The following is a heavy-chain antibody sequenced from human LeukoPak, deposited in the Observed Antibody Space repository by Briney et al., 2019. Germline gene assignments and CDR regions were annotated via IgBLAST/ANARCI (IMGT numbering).Heavy chain of an antibody. J-gene: IGHJ3*02. CDR2: ISSSGSTI. D-gene: IGHD3-22*01. Sequence: GGSLRLSCAASGFTFSSYGMTWVRQAPGKGLEWVSYISSSGSTIYYADSVKGRFTISRDNAKNSLYLQMNSLRAEDTAVYYCAREGRYYYDSSGYPDAFDIWGQGTMATVSS. CDR3: AREGRYYYDSSGYPDAFDI. V-gene: IGHV3-48*04. CDR1: GFTFSSYG.